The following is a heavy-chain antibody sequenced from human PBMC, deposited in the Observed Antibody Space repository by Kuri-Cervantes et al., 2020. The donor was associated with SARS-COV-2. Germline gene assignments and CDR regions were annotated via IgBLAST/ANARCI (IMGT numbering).Heavy chain of an antibody. V-gene: IGHV3-21*01. Sequence: GESLKISCAASGFTFSSYSMNWVRQAPGKGLEWVSSISSSSSYIYYADSVKGRFTISRDNAKNSLYLQMNSLRAEDTAVYYCARIPNVVPAVIGGGYWGQGTLVTVSS. CDR3: ARIPNVVPAVIGGGY. D-gene: IGHD2-2*02. J-gene: IGHJ4*02. CDR1: GFTFSSYS. CDR2: ISSSSSYI.